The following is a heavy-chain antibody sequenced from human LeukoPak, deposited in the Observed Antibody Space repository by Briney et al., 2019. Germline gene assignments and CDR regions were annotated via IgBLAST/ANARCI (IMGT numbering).Heavy chain of an antibody. CDR1: GFSFSSYA. Sequence: GASLRLSCAPSGFSFSSYAMTWVRQAPGKALEWVSSIDAGGGDTYHSDSVKRRFTISRDNSKNTLYLQMNSLRADDTAVYYCGRPTKYWLVRGNGVDVWGQGTTVIVSS. CDR2: IDAGGGDT. V-gene: IGHV3-23*01. D-gene: IGHD6-19*01. J-gene: IGHJ6*02. CDR3: GRPTKYWLVRGNGVDV.